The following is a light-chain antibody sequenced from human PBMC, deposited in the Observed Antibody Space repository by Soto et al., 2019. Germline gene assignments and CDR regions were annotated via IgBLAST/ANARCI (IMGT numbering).Light chain of an antibody. J-gene: IGKJ4*01. V-gene: IGKV3-11*01. CDR2: GAS. Sequence: EIVLTQSPATLSLSPGARATLSCRASQSVGTTLGWYQQKPGQAPRLLIYGASHRAGGVPARFIGSGSGTDFTPTISSLEPEDFAVYHCQQRSTWLTFGGGTKVEIK. CDR3: QQRSTWLT. CDR1: QSVGTT.